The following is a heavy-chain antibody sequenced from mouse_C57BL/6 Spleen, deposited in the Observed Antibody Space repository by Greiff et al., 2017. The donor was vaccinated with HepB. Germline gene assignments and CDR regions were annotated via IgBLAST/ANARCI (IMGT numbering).Heavy chain of an antibody. CDR3: ARNYSYAMDY. J-gene: IGHJ4*01. V-gene: IGHV1-54*01. CDR1: GYAFTNYL. D-gene: IGHD2-1*01. Sequence: VMLVESGAELVRPGTSVKVSCKASGYAFTNYLIEWVKQRPGQGLEWIGVINPGSGGTNYNEKFKGKATLTADKSSSTAYMQLSSLTSEDSAVYFCARNYSYAMDYWGQGTSVTVSS. CDR2: INPGSGGT.